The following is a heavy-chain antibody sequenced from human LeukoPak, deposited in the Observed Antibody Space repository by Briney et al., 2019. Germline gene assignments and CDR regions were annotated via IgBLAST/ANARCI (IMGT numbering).Heavy chain of an antibody. CDR2: INDGGST. CDR1: DGPFSGHY. V-gene: IGHV4-34*01. J-gene: IGHJ4*02. CDR3: ATRRARKLNYYDSRGYPISH. D-gene: IGHD3-22*01. Sequence: SETLSLTCAVYDGPFSGHYWSWIRQPPGKGLEWIGEINDGGSTNYNPSLKRRVTISLETSKTQFSLKLTSVTAADTAVYYCATRRARKLNYYDSRGYPISHWGQGTLVAVSS.